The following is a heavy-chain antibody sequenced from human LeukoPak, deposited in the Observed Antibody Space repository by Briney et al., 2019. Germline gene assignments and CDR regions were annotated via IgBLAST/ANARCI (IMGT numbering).Heavy chain of an antibody. J-gene: IGHJ4*02. CDR2: ISGDGGST. CDR1: GFTFDDYA. CDR3: AKDQAAAGPYYFDY. V-gene: IGHV3-43*02. Sequence: GGSLRLSCAASGFTFDDYAMHWVRQAPGKGLEWVSLISGDGGSTYYADSVKGRFTISRDNSKNTLYLQMNSLRAEDTAVYYCAKDQAAAGPYYFDYWGQGTLVTVPS. D-gene: IGHD6-13*01.